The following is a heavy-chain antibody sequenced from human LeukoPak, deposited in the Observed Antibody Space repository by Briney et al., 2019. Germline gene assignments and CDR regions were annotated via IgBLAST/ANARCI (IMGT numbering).Heavy chain of an antibody. D-gene: IGHD4-17*01. Sequence: GGSLRLSCAASGFTVSSSYMSWVRQAPRKGLEWVSIIYSGGTTYCADSAKGRFTISRDNSKNTLFLQMNSLRPEDTAVYYCARQGNGDYPNWFDPWGQGTLVTVSS. CDR3: ARQGNGDYPNWFDP. J-gene: IGHJ5*02. V-gene: IGHV3-66*02. CDR2: IYSGGTT. CDR1: GFTVSSSY.